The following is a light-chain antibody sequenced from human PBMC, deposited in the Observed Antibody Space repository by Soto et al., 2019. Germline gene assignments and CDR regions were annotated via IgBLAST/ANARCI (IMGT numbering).Light chain of an antibody. J-gene: IGLJ2*01. CDR2: DVS. V-gene: IGLV2-14*01. CDR1: SSDVGGYNY. Sequence: QSVLTQPASVSGSPGQSITISCTGTSSDVGGYNYVSWYQQHPGKAPKLMIYDVSNRPSGVSNRFSCSKSGNTASLTISGLQAEDEADYYCSSYTSSSTLEFGGGTKLTVL. CDR3: SSYTSSSTLE.